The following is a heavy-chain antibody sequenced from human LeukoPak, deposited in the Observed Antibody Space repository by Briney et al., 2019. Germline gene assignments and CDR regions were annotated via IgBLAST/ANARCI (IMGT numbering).Heavy chain of an antibody. D-gene: IGHD2-21*02. CDR2: IYSGGST. Sequence: GGSLRLSCAASGFTFSSYAMSWVRQAPGKGLEWVSVIYSGGSTYYADSVKGRFTISRDDSTNTLYLQMNSLRAEDTAVYYCAKDSGGGDYYFDFWGQGTLVTVSS. J-gene: IGHJ4*02. CDR1: GFTFSSYA. CDR3: AKDSGGGDYYFDF. V-gene: IGHV3-23*03.